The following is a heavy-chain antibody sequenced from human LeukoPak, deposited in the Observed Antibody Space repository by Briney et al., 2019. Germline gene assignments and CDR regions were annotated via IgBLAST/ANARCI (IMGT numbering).Heavy chain of an antibody. J-gene: IGHJ4*02. CDR2: INSDGGST. Sequence: GGSLRLSCAASGFTFSNYWMHWVRQDPLKGLVWVSRINSDGGSTGYADSVKGRFTISRDNTKNTLYLQMNSLRAEDTALYYCARGGTSGSLIYWGQGTLVTVSP. V-gene: IGHV3-74*01. CDR1: GFTFSNYW. CDR3: ARGGTSGSLIY. D-gene: IGHD1-26*01.